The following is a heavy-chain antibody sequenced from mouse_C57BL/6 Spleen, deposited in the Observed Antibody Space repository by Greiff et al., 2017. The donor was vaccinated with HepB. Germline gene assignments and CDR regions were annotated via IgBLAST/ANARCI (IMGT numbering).Heavy chain of an antibody. CDR3: ATRSYSGFAY. D-gene: IGHD2-10*01. CDR1: GYAFTNYL. Sequence: QVQLQQSGAELVRPGTSVKLSCKASGYAFTNYLIEWVKQRPGQGLEWIGVINPGSGGTNYNEKFKGKATLTADKSSSTAYMHLSSLTSEDSAVYFCATRSYSGFAYWGQGTLVTVSA. V-gene: IGHV1-54*01. CDR2: INPGSGGT. J-gene: IGHJ3*01.